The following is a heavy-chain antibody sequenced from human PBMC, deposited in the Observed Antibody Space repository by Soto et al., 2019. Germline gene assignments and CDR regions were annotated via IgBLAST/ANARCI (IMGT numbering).Heavy chain of an antibody. CDR2: INDSGST. CDR3: ARGLLGYVVELSRRGGYCYYIDV. Sequence: QVHLQQCGAGLLKPSETLSLTCAVYGGSFSGYYWSWIRQTPGKGLEWMGEINDSGSTNHNPSLKCRVTIFVCTANNQYSLTLRSGTAADAAVYYCARGLLGYVVELSRRGGYCYYIDVWGKGTTVTVSS. CDR1: GGSFSGYY. J-gene: IGHJ6*03. D-gene: IGHD3-10*01. V-gene: IGHV4-34*01.